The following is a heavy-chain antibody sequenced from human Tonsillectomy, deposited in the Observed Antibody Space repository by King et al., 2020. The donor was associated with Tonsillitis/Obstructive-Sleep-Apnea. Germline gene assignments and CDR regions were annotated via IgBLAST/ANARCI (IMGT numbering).Heavy chain of an antibody. V-gene: IGHV5-51*03. J-gene: IGHJ5*02. CDR2: IYPGDSDT. CDR1: GYSFTSYW. CDR3: ARLEGLEPPGDWFDP. D-gene: IGHD1-1*01. Sequence: VQLVESGAEVKKPGESLKISCKDSGYSFTSYWIGWVRQMPGKGLEWMGIIYPGDSDTRYSPSFQGQVTISADKSISTAYLQWSSLKASDTAMYYWARLEGLEPPGDWFDPWGQGTLVTVSS.